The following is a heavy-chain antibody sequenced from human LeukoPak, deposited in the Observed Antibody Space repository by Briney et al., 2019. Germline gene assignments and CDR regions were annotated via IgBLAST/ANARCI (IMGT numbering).Heavy chain of an antibody. CDR1: GFTFSSYS. Sequence: PGGSLRLSCAASGFTFSSYSMNWVRQAPGKGLEWVSYISSSSSTIYYADSVKGRFTISRDNAKNTLYLQMNSLRAEDTAVYYCARGSGYEGWDSFDYWGQGTLVTVSS. D-gene: IGHD5-12*01. CDR3: ARGSGYEGWDSFDY. V-gene: IGHV3-48*04. CDR2: ISSSSSTI. J-gene: IGHJ4*02.